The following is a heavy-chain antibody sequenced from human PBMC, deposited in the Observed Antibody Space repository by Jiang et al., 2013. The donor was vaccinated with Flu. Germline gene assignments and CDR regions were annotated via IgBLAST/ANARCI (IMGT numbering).Heavy chain of an antibody. J-gene: IGHJ6*03. D-gene: IGHD2-15*01. Sequence: DLVQPGRSLRLTCAASGFTFDDYAMHWVRQAPGKGLEWVAGISWNRGAIGYADSVKGRFTISRDNAKNSLYLQMNSLRVEDTALYYCAKDNRRGCDNINCYVYYYYYYMDVWGRGTTVTVSS. V-gene: IGHV3-9*01. CDR1: GFTFDDYA. CDR2: ISWNRGAI. CDR3: AKDNRRGCDNINCYVYYYYYYMDV.